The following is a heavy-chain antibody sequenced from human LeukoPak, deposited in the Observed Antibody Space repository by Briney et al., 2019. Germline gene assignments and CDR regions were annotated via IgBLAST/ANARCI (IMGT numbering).Heavy chain of an antibody. J-gene: IGHJ4*02. D-gene: IGHD2-2*01. CDR1: GYTFTSYY. CDR2: INPNSGGT. V-gene: IGHV1-2*02. CDR3: ARVRSTSCPDY. Sequence: ASVKVSCKASGYTFTSYYMHWVRQAPGQGLEWMGWINPNSGGTNYAQKFQGRVTITRNTSISTAYMELSSLRSEDTAVYYCARVRSTSCPDYWGQGTLVTVSS.